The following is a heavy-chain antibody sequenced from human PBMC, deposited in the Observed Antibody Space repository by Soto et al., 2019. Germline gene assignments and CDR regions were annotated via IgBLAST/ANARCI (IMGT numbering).Heavy chain of an antibody. CDR1: GFTFSSYA. J-gene: IGHJ4*02. D-gene: IGHD1-26*01. CDR3: SKCRAGATRKPFDF. CDR2: ISGSGNNT. Sequence: GGSLRLSCAASGFTFSSYAMAWVRQAPGKGLEWVSSISGSGNNTYYADSVKGRFTISRDNSKNTLYLQMSTLRAEDTALYYCSKCRAGATRKPFDFWGQGTLVTVSS. V-gene: IGHV3-23*01.